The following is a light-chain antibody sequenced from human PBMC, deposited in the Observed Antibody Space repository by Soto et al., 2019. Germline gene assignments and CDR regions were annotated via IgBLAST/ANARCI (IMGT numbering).Light chain of an antibody. V-gene: IGLV1-51*01. J-gene: IGLJ2*01. CDR2: DND. Sequence: QSVLTQPPSVSAAPGQKVTISCSGSSSNIGRNYVSWYQQLPGTAPKLLIYDNDKRPSGIPDRFSGSKSGTSATLGITGLQTGDEAEYYCGTWDSRLSAVFGGGTQLTVL. CDR3: GTWDSRLSAV. CDR1: SSNIGRNY.